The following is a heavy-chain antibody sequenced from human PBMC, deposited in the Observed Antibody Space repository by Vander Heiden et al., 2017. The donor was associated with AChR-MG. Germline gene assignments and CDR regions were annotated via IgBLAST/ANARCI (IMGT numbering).Heavy chain of an antibody. D-gene: IGHD1-26*01. CDR3: ARRRSYWGAVRYYFDY. V-gene: IGHV3-7*03. J-gene: IGHJ4*02. CDR2: IKQDGSEI. CDR1: GFTFSSYW. Sequence: EVQLVESGGGLVQPGGSLRLSCAASGFTFSSYWMSWVRQAPGKGLEWVANIKQDGSEIYYVDSVKGRFTISRDNAKNSLYLKMNSLRAEDTAVYYCARRRSYWGAVRYYFDYWGQGTLVTVSS.